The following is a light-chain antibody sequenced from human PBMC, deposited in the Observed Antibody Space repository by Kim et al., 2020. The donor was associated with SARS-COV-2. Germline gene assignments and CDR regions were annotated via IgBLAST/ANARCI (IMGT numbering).Light chain of an antibody. Sequence: GQSVTISCTGTSSDVGRYNFVSWYQQHPGKAPKVMIYEVSKRPSGVPDRFSGSKSGNTASLTVSGLQAEDEADYYCSSFADNNNVVFGGGTQLTVL. V-gene: IGLV2-8*01. CDR1: SSDVGRYNF. CDR2: EVS. J-gene: IGLJ2*01. CDR3: SSFADNNNVV.